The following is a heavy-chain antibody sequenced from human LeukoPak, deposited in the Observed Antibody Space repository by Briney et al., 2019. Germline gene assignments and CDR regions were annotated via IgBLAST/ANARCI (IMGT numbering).Heavy chain of an antibody. CDR1: EFTFSNSG. V-gene: IGHV3-30*02. Sequence: GGSLRLSCAASEFTFSNSGMHWLRQAPGKGLEGVAFLRYDGSSKFYTDSVKGRFTISRDNSKNTLYLQINSLRVEDAALYYCAKDSVYGGWGNAFDIWGQGTMVTVSS. J-gene: IGHJ3*02. CDR3: AKDSVYGGWGNAFDI. CDR2: LRYDGSSK. D-gene: IGHD3-16*01.